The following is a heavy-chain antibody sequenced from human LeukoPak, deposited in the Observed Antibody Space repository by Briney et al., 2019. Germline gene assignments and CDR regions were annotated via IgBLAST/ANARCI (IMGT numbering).Heavy chain of an antibody. CDR3: ARDAQRGFDYSNSLQY. V-gene: IGHV3-33*01. CDR2: IWSDGTNR. CDR1: GFTFNHDG. J-gene: IGHJ4*02. D-gene: IGHD4-11*01. Sequence: GGSLTLSCAATGFTFNHDGMHWVRQAPGKGLEWVAVIWSDGTNRYYSDSVKGRFTISRADSRKTVYLQMNRLRPKDTGMYYCARDAQRGFDYSNSLQYWGQGTPVTVST.